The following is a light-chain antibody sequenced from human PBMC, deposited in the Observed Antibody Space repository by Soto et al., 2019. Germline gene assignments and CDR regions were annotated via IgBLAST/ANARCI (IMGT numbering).Light chain of an antibody. J-gene: IGKJ5*01. CDR2: GTS. CDR3: QQYGNSPIT. Sequence: VLTQSPATLSLSPGERATLSCRASQSGSSYLAWYQQKPGQAPRLLIYGTSSRATGIPDRFSGSGSGTDFTLTISRLGPEDFAVYYCQQYGNSPITFGQGTRLEI. CDR1: QSGSSY. V-gene: IGKV3-20*01.